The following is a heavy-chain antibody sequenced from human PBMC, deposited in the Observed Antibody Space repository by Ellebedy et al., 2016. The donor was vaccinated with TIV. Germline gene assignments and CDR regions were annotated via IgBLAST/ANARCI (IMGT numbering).Heavy chain of an antibody. CDR2: ISSSSRPM. J-gene: IGHJ4*02. CDR3: ARVSSSWDYFDS. CDR1: GFTFNTYS. Sequence: GESLKISCAASGFTFNTYSMNWVRQAPGKGLEWVSSISSSSRPMYYADSLKGRFTISRDNAKNLLYLQINSLRAEDTAIYYCARVSSSWDYFDSWGQGTLVTVSS. V-gene: IGHV3-21*01. D-gene: IGHD6-13*01.